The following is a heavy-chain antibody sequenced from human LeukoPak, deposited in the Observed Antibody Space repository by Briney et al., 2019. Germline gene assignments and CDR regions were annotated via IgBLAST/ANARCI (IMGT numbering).Heavy chain of an antibody. D-gene: IGHD3-10*01. CDR1: GFXFSSYS. J-gene: IGHJ3*02. V-gene: IGHV3-21*01. CDR3: ARAVVWFGEHDAFDI. CDR2: ISSSSSYI. Sequence: PGGSLRLSCAASGFXFSSYSINWVRQAPGKGLEWVSSISSSSSYIYYADSVKGRVTISRDNAKNSLYLQMNSLRAEDTAVYYCARAVVWFGEHDAFDIWGQGTMVTVSS.